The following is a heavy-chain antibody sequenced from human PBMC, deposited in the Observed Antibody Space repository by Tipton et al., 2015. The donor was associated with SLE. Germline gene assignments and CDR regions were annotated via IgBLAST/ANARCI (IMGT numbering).Heavy chain of an antibody. Sequence: GSLRLSCAASGFTFSSYWMRWVRQAPGKGLVWVSRINSDGSSTSYADSVKGRFTISRDNAKNTLYLQMNSLRAEDTAVYYCATRAAADFFDYWGQGTLVTVSS. D-gene: IGHD6-13*01. CDR1: GFTFSSYW. J-gene: IGHJ4*02. CDR3: ATRAAADFFDY. V-gene: IGHV3-74*01. CDR2: INSDGSST.